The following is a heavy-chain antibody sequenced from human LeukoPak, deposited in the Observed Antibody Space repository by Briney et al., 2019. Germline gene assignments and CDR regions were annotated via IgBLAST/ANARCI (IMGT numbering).Heavy chain of an antibody. CDR2: IDWDDDR. CDR1: GSSLSTSGMC. V-gene: IGHV2-70*11. CDR3: ARMRYCSSTSCYYFDY. J-gene: IGHJ4*02. Sequence: SGPTLVNPTQTLTLTCTFSGSSLSTSGMCVSWIRQPPGKALEWLARIDWDDDRYYNTSLKTRLTISKDTSKNQVVLTMTNMDPVDTATYYCARMRYCSSTSCYYFDYWGQGTLVTVSS. D-gene: IGHD2-2*01.